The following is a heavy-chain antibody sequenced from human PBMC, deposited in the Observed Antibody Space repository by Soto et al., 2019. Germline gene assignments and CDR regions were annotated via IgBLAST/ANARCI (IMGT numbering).Heavy chain of an antibody. CDR1: GFTFSSYG. V-gene: IGHV3-33*01. Sequence: GGSLRLSCAASGFTFSSYGMHWVRQAPGKGLEWVAVIWYDGSNKYYADSVKGRFTISRDNSKNTLYLQMNSLRAEDTAVYYCARDQTRFLEWLLYVVDGMDVWGQGTTVTVSS. CDR3: ARDQTRFLEWLLYVVDGMDV. CDR2: IWYDGSNK. J-gene: IGHJ6*02. D-gene: IGHD3-3*01.